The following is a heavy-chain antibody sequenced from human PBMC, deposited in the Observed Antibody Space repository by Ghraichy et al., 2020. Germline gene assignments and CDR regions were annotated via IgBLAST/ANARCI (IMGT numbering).Heavy chain of an antibody. D-gene: IGHD6-19*01. Sequence: GESLNISCAASGFTFSDYYMSWIRQAPGKGLEWVSYISSSGYTVYYADSVKGRFTISRDNAKNSLYLQMNSLRAEDTAVYYCAIEAVACNYFDYWGQGTLVTVSS. CDR1: GFTFSDYY. CDR2: ISSSGYTV. V-gene: IGHV3-11*01. CDR3: AIEAVACNYFDY. J-gene: IGHJ4*02.